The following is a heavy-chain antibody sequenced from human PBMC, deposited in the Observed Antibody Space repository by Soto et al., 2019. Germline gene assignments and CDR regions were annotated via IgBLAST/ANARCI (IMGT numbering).Heavy chain of an antibody. V-gene: IGHV4-59*01. CDR2: IYYSGST. D-gene: IGHD6-19*01. CDR1: GGSISSYY. J-gene: IGHJ5*02. Sequence: SETLSLTCTVSGGSISSYYWSWIRQPPGKGLEWIGYIYYSGSTNYNPSLKSRVTISVDTSKNQFSLKLSSVTAADTAVYYCASGGWYQNWFDPWGQGTLVTVS. CDR3: ASGGWYQNWFDP.